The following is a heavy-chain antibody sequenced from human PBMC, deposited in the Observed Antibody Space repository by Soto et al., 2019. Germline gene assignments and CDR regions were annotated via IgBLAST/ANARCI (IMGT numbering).Heavy chain of an antibody. D-gene: IGHD2-15*01. V-gene: IGHV4-30-2*01. Sequence: SETLSLTCAVSGGSISSGGYSWSWIRQPPGKGLEWIGYIYHSGSTYYNPSLKSRVTISVDRPKNQFSLKLSSVTAADTAVYYCARGYCSGGSCYYNWFDPWGQGTLVTVSS. CDR1: GGSISSGGYS. CDR2: IYHSGST. J-gene: IGHJ5*02. CDR3: ARGYCSGGSCYYNWFDP.